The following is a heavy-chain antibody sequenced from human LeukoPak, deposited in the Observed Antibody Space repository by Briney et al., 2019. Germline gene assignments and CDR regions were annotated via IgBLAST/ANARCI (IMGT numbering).Heavy chain of an antibody. CDR2: MNLNSGNT. J-gene: IGHJ4*02. Sequence: ASVKVSCKASGYTFTSYDINWVRQATGQGLEWMGCMNLNSGNTGYAQKFQGRVTMTRNTSISTAYMELSSLRSEDTAMYYCARGVRMVRGVINYYFDYWGQGTLVTVSS. D-gene: IGHD3-10*01. CDR1: GYTFTSYD. V-gene: IGHV1-8*01. CDR3: ARGVRMVRGVINYYFDY.